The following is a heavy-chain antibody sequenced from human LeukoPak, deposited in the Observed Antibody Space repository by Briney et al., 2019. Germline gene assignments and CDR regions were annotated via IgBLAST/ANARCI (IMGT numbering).Heavy chain of an antibody. CDR2: ISAYNGNT. Sequence: ASVRVSCTASGYTFTSYGISWVRQAPGQGLEGMGWISAYNGNTNYAQKLQGRVTMTTDTSTSTAYMELRSLRSDDTAVYYCARAGVLRYFDWLPEFDPWGQGTLVTVSS. CDR3: ARAGVLRYFDWLPEFDP. J-gene: IGHJ5*02. CDR1: GYTFTSYG. D-gene: IGHD3-9*01. V-gene: IGHV1-18*01.